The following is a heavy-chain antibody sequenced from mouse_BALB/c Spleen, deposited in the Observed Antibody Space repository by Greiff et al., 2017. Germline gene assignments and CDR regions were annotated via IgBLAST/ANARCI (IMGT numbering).Heavy chain of an antibody. D-gene: IGHD1-1*01. Sequence: QVQLQQSGAELAKPGASVKMSCKASGYTFTSYWMHWVKQRPGQGLEWIGYINPSTGYTEYNQKFKDKATLTADKSSSTAYMQLSSLTSEDSAVYYCARYPTVVMDYWGQGTSVTVSS. CDR1: GYTFTSYW. V-gene: IGHV1-7*01. CDR3: ARYPTVVMDY. CDR2: INPSTGYT. J-gene: IGHJ4*01.